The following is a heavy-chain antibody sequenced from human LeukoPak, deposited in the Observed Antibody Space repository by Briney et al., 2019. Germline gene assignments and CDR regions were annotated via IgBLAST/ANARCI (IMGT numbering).Heavy chain of an antibody. V-gene: IGHV2-5*01. D-gene: IGHD1-26*01. J-gene: IGHJ4*02. CDR2: IYWNDDK. CDR1: GFSLSTSEVG. Sequence: SGPTLVKPTQTLTLTCTFSGFSLSTSEVGVGWIRQPPGKALEWLALIYWNDDKRYSPSLKSRLTITKDTSKNQVVLTMTNVDPVDTATYYCAHSGGSYSFDYWGQGTLVTVSS. CDR3: AHSGGSYSFDY.